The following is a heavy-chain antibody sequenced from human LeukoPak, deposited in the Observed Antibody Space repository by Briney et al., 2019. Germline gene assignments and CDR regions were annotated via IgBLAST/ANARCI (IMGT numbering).Heavy chain of an antibody. CDR3: AKPLLGIAVAGTGVDY. V-gene: IGHV3-23*01. Sequence: PGGSLRLSCAASGFTFSSYEMNWVRQAPGKGLEWVSAISGSGGSTYYADSVKGRFTISRDNSKNTLYLQMNSLRAEDTAVYYCAKPLLGIAVAGTGVDYWGQGTLVTVSS. CDR2: ISGSGGST. J-gene: IGHJ4*02. CDR1: GFTFSSYE. D-gene: IGHD6-19*01.